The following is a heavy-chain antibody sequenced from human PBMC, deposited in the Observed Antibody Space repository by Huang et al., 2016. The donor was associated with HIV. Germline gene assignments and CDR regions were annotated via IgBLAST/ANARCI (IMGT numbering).Heavy chain of an antibody. CDR1: GYTFTTYH. D-gene: IGHD3-10*01. V-gene: IGHV1-46*01. CDR3: ARALLLFGLGSPLDF. J-gene: IGHJ4*02. CDR2: IKPSDAST. Sequence: QVQLVQSGAEVKKPGASVKISCKASGYTFTTYHMHWVRQAPGQGLEWMGMIKPSDASTRYAQTCQGRVTMTSDTSTSTVYMELSSLTPEDTAVYYCARALLLFGLGSPLDFWGQGSLVTVSS.